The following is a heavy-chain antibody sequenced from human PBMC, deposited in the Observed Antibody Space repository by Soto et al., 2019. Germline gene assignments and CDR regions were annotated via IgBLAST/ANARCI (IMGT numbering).Heavy chain of an antibody. J-gene: IGHJ3*02. Sequence: GGSLRLSCAASEFTFSSYSMNWVRQAPGKGLEWVSSIGISSSYIYYADSVKGRFIISRDNAKNSQYLQMNSLRAEDTAVYYCTSTMAGAFDIWGQGTMVTVSS. CDR2: IGISSSYI. CDR3: TSTMAGAFDI. D-gene: IGHD3-10*01. CDR1: EFTFSSYS. V-gene: IGHV3-21*01.